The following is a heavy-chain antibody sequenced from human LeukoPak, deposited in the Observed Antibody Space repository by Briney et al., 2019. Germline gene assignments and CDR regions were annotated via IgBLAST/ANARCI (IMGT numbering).Heavy chain of an antibody. CDR3: ARVTGTVDY. V-gene: IGHV3-23*01. J-gene: IGHJ4*02. D-gene: IGHD1-1*01. CDR2: ISGSGVST. CDR1: GFIFSSYV. Sequence: GGSLRLSCAASGFIFSSYVMNWVRQAPGKGLEWVSVISGSGVSTYCADSVKGRFTISRDNSKNMLYLQMNSLRAEDTAVYYCARVTGTVDYWGQGTLVTVSS.